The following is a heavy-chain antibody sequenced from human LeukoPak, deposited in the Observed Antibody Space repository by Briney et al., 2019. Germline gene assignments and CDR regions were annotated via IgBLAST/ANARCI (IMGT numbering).Heavy chain of an antibody. D-gene: IGHD3-10*01. Sequence: GASVKVSYKASGYTFTSYAMNWVRQAPGQGLGWMGWINTNTGNPTYAQGFTGRFVFSLDTSVSTAYLQISSLKAEDTAVYYCASSGITMVRGVNFDYWGQGTPVTASS. V-gene: IGHV7-4-1*02. CDR3: ASSGITMVRGVNFDY. CDR2: INTNTGNP. J-gene: IGHJ4*02. CDR1: GYTFTSYA.